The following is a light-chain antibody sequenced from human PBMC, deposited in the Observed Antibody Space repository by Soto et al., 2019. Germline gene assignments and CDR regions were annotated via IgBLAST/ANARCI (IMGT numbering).Light chain of an antibody. J-gene: IGLJ3*02. Sequence: QAVVTQPPSVSGSPGQSVTISCTGTSADVGAYNRVSWYQQPPGTAPRLIIYEDSNRPSGVPDRFSASKSGNTASLTISGLQADDEADYYCSSYTSSSTLVFGGGTKLTVL. CDR3: SSYTSSSTLV. CDR2: EDS. V-gene: IGLV2-18*02. CDR1: SADVGAYNR.